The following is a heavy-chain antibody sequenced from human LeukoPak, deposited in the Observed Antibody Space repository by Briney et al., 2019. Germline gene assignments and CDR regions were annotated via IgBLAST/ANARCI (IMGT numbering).Heavy chain of an antibody. D-gene: IGHD6-13*01. J-gene: IGHJ5*02. V-gene: IGHV4-59*01. CDR3: ARWAAAGERRENWFDP. CDR2: IRNSGST. CDR1: GGSISSYY. Sequence: SETLSLTCTVSGGSISSYYWSWIRQSPGKGLEWIGYIRNSGSTNYSPSLKSRVTMSVDTSKNQFSLKLSSVTAVDTAVYYCARWAAAGERRENWFDPWGQGTLVTVSS.